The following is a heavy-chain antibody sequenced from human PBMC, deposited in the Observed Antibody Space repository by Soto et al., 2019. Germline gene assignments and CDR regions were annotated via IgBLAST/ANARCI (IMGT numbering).Heavy chain of an antibody. CDR2: IIPIFGTA. V-gene: IGHV1-69*13. D-gene: IGHD5-18*01. CDR3: ATYSYGYRKGYYFDY. J-gene: IGHJ4*02. CDR1: GGTFSSYA. Sequence: SVKVSCKASGGTFSSYAISWVRQAPGQGLEWMGGIIPIFGTANYAQKFQGRVTITADESTSTAYMELSSLRSEDTAVYYCATYSYGYRKGYYFDYWGQGTLVTVSS.